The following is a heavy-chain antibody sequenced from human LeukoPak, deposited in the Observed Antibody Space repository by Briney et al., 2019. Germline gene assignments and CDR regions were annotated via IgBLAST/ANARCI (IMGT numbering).Heavy chain of an antibody. CDR3: ARAWITMVRDSLAADP. CDR1: GYSISSGYF. CDR2: VYHVGTT. J-gene: IGHJ5*02. Sequence: SETLSLTCTVSGYSISSGYFWGWIWQPPGKGLEWIGVYHVGTTDYNPSLKSRVTISVDRSKNQMSLKLSSVTAADTAVYYCARAWITMVRDSLAADPWGQGTLVTVSS. D-gene: IGHD3-10*01. V-gene: IGHV4-38-2*02.